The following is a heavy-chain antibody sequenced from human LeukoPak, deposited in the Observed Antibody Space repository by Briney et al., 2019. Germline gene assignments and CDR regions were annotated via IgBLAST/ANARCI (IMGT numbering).Heavy chain of an antibody. CDR1: GGSISSSSYY. Sequence: PSETLSLTCTVSGGSISSSSYYWGWIRQPPGKGLEWIGSIYYSGSTYYSPSLKSRVTISVDTSKNQFSLKLSSVTAADTAVYYCPISVMMTAPAHYFDYWGQGTLVTVSS. D-gene: IGHD2-21*02. V-gene: IGHV4-39*01. CDR2: IYYSGST. CDR3: PISVMMTAPAHYFDY. J-gene: IGHJ4*02.